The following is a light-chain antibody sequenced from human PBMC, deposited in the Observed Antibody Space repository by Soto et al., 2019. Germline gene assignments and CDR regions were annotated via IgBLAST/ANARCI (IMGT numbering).Light chain of an antibody. Sequence: EIVLTQSPGTLSLSPGERATLSCRASQSVSSSYLAWYHQKPGQAPRLLIFGASIRATGIPDRFSGSGSGTDFTLTISRLEPEDLAVYYCQQYGGSSWTFGQGTKVEIK. J-gene: IGKJ1*01. CDR3: QQYGGSSWT. CDR2: GAS. V-gene: IGKV3-20*01. CDR1: QSVSSSY.